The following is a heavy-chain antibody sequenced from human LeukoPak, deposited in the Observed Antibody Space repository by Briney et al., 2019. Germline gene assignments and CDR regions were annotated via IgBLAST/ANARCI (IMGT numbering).Heavy chain of an antibody. CDR3: AKDPPGYGSGWYDAFDI. Sequence: GGSLRLSCAASGFTCSSYAMSWVRQAPGKGLEWVSAISGSGGSTYYADSVKGRFTISRDNSKNTLYLQMNSLRAEDTAVYYCAKDPPGYGSGWYDAFDIWGQGTMVTVSS. CDR2: ISGSGGST. J-gene: IGHJ3*02. V-gene: IGHV3-23*01. CDR1: GFTCSSYA. D-gene: IGHD6-19*01.